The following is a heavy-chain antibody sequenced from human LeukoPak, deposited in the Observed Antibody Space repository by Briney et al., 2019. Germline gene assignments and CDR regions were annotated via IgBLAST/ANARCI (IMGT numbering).Heavy chain of an antibody. CDR2: IYTGGST. CDR3: ARGRRYYYDSSGYGQYYFDY. D-gene: IGHD3-22*01. V-gene: IGHV4-61*02. Sequence: SETLSLTCTVSGASISSGYYYWSWIRQPAGKGLEWVGRIYTGGSTNYNPSLKSRVTISLDTSKNQFSLKLSSVTAADTAVYYCARGRRYYYDSSGYGQYYFDYWGQGTLVTVSS. J-gene: IGHJ4*02. CDR1: GASISSGYYY.